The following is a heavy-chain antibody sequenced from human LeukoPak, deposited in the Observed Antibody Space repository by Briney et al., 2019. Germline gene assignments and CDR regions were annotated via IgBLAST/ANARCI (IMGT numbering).Heavy chain of an antibody. J-gene: IGHJ4*02. CDR3: ARGGDIVVVPAAMRFDY. Sequence: SSETLSLTCTVSAYSITNDNYWIWIRQSPGTGPEWIGSIYHTGTAYYNPSLKSRVTISVDTSKNQFSLKLNSVTATDTAVYYCARGGDIVVVPAAMRFDYWGQGTLVTVSS. D-gene: IGHD2-2*01. V-gene: IGHV4-38-2*02. CDR1: AYSITNDNY. CDR2: IYHTGTA.